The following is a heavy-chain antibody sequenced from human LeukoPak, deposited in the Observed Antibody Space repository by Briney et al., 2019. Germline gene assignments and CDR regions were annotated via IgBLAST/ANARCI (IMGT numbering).Heavy chain of an antibody. CDR1: GFTFSSYA. J-gene: IGHJ5*02. D-gene: IGHD4-11*01. CDR2: ISGCGGST. V-gene: IGHV3-23*01. CDR3: AKGRYSNYGNWFDP. Sequence: GGSPRLSCAASGFTFSSYAMNWVRQAPGKGLEWVSGISGCGGSTYYADSVKGRFTISRDNSKNTLYLQMNSLRAEDTAVYYCAKGRYSNYGNWFDPWGQGTLVTVFS.